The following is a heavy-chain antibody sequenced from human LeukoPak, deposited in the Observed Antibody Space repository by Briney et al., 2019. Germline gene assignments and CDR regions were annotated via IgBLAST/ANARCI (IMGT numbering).Heavy chain of an antibody. Sequence: SETLSLTCTVSGGSISSYYWSWIRQPAGKGLEWIGRIYTSGSPKYNPSLKYRVTISVSTSKTQFSLKLSSVTAANTAVYYCVRVRHPTGGPWVVSQTAYFQQWSQGTLVTVSS. V-gene: IGHV4-4*07. CDR2: IYTSGSP. D-gene: IGHD2-2*01. CDR1: GGSISSYY. CDR3: VRVRHPTGGPWVVSQTAYFQQ. J-gene: IGHJ1*01.